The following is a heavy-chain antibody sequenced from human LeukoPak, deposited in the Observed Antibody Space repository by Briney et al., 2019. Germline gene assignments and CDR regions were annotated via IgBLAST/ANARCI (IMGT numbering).Heavy chain of an antibody. CDR1: GGSFSGYY. J-gene: IGHJ4*02. V-gene: IGHV4-34*01. CDR2: INHSGST. Sequence: SETLSLTCAVYGGSFSGYYWSWIRQPPGKGLEWIGEINHSGSTNYNPSLKSRVTISVDTSKNQCSLKLSSVAAADTAVYYCARGAWLDYWGQGTLVTVSS. CDR3: ARGAWLDY. D-gene: IGHD3-10*01.